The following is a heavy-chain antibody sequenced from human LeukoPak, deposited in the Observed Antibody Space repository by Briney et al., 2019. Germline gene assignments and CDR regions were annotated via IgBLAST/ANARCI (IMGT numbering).Heavy chain of an antibody. CDR2: ITSSSSNI. V-gene: IGHV3-21*01. J-gene: IGHJ4*02. Sequence: GGSLRLSCAASGFTFSSYSMHWVRQAPGKGLEWVSSITSSSSNILYADSVKGRFTISRDNAKNSLYLQMNTLRAEDTAVYYCARILSSGYYTGFDYWGQGTLVTVPS. D-gene: IGHD3/OR15-3a*01. CDR3: ARILSSGYYTGFDY. CDR1: GFTFSSYS.